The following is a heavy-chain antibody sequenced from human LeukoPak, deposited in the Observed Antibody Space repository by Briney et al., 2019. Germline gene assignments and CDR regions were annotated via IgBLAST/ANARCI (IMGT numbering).Heavy chain of an antibody. Sequence: SETLSLTCAVYGGSFSGYYWSWIRQPPGKGLEWIGEINHSGSTNYNPSLKSRVIISVDTSKNQFSLKLSSVTAADTAVYYCARGLVVVVAAKRGFDPWGQGTLVTVSS. CDR2: INHSGST. D-gene: IGHD2-15*01. V-gene: IGHV4-34*01. CDR3: ARGLVVVVAAKRGFDP. CDR1: GGSFSGYY. J-gene: IGHJ5*02.